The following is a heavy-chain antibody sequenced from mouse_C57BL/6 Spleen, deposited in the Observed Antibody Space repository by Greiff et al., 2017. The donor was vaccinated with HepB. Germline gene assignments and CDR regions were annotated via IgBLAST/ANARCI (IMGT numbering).Heavy chain of an antibody. CDR3: ARGYYGYPYFDY. CDR2: ISSGSSTI. J-gene: IGHJ2*01. Sequence: EVMLVESGGGLVKPGGSLKLSCAASGFTFSDYGMHWVRQAPEKGLEWVAYISSGSSTIYYADTVKGRFTISRDNAKNTHFLQMTSLRSEDTAMYYCARGYYGYPYFDYWGQGTTLTVSS. D-gene: IGHD2-2*01. V-gene: IGHV5-17*01. CDR1: GFTFSDYG.